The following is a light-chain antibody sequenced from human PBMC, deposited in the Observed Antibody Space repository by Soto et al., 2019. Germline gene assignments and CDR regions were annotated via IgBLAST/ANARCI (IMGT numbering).Light chain of an antibody. CDR2: GAS. V-gene: IGKV3-15*01. Sequence: ETVMTQSPATLSVSPGERATLSCRASQSVGSRLAWYQQRPGQAPRLLIYGASSRAPGIPARFSGSGSGTEFILTIRSMQNEDSFIYYCQQFHNSPPEWTFVQGTKV. CDR1: QSVGSR. CDR3: QQFHNSPPEWT. J-gene: IGKJ1*01.